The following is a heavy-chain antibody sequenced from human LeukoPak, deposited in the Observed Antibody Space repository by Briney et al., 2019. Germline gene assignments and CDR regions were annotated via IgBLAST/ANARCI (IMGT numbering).Heavy chain of an antibody. Sequence: GGSLRLSCAASGFTFSSYWMSWVRQAPGKGLEWVANIKQDGSEKYYVDSVKGRFTISRDNAKNSLHLQMSSLRAEDTAVYYCARLSDSSGTPRSDYWGQGTLVTVFS. V-gene: IGHV3-7*03. CDR1: GFTFSSYW. CDR3: ARLSDSSGTPRSDY. D-gene: IGHD3-22*01. J-gene: IGHJ4*02. CDR2: IKQDGSEK.